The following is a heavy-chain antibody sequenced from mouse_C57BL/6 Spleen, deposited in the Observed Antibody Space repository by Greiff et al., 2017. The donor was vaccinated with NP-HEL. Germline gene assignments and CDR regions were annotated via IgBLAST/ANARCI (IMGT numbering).Heavy chain of an antibody. CDR3: ARDRRDYYGSPYYFDY. Sequence: EVMLVESGGGLVKPGGSLKLSCAASGFTFSSYAMSWVRQTPEKRLEWVATISDGGSYTYYPDNVQGRFTISRDNAKNNLYLQMSHLKSEDTAMYYCARDRRDYYGSPYYFDYWGQGTTLTVSS. D-gene: IGHD1-1*01. J-gene: IGHJ2*01. CDR2: ISDGGSYT. CDR1: GFTFSSYA. V-gene: IGHV5-4*01.